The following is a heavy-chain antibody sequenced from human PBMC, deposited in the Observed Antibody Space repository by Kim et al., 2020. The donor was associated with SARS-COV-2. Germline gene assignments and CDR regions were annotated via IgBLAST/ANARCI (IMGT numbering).Heavy chain of an antibody. CDR2: IIPILGIA. Sequence: SVKVSCKASGGTFSSYAISWVRQAPGQGLEWMGRIIPILGIANYAQKFQGRITITADKSTSTAYMELSSLRSEDTAVYYCAGQGGSGSYHYYYGMDVWG. CDR3: AGQGGSGSYHYYYGMDV. D-gene: IGHD3-10*01. J-gene: IGHJ6*02. V-gene: IGHV1-69*04. CDR1: GGTFSSYA.